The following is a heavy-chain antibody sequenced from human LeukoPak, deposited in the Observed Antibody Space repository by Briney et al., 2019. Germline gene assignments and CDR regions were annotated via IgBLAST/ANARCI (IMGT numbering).Heavy chain of an antibody. D-gene: IGHD5-24*01. CDR2: INSDGSST. V-gene: IGHV3-74*01. Sequence: GGSLRLSCAASGFTFSSYWMHWVRQAPGKGLVWVSRINSDGSSTSYADSVKGRFTISRDNAKNTLYLQMNSLRAEDTAVYYCARGSGGSRWLQLPPDYWGQGTLVTVSS. CDR1: GFTFSSYW. CDR3: ARGSGGSRWLQLPPDY. J-gene: IGHJ4*02.